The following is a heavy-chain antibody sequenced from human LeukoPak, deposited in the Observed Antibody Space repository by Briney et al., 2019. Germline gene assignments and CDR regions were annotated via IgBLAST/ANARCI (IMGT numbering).Heavy chain of an antibody. CDR2: IYYSGST. CDR1: GGSISSYY. CDR3: ARAQVSGYDFWSGRSYYFDY. Sequence: SETLSLTCTVSGGSISSYYWSWIRQPPGKGLEWIGYIYYSGSTNYNPSLKSRVTISVDTSKNQFSLKLSSVTAADTAVYYCARAQVSGYDFWSGRSYYFDYWGQGTLVTVSS. D-gene: IGHD3-3*01. J-gene: IGHJ4*02. V-gene: IGHV4-59*01.